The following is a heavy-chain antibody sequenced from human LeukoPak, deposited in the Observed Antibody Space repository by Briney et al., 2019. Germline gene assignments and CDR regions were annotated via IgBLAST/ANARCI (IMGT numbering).Heavy chain of an antibody. D-gene: IGHD3-22*01. Sequence: ASVKVSCKASGYTFTSYYMHWVRQAPGQGLEWMGIINPSGGSTSYAQKFQGRVTMTGDTSTSTVYMELSSLRSEDTAVYYCARWGGYYDSSGTFDYWGQGTLVTVSS. CDR3: ARWGGYYDSSGTFDY. V-gene: IGHV1-46*01. J-gene: IGHJ4*02. CDR1: GYTFTSYY. CDR2: INPSGGST.